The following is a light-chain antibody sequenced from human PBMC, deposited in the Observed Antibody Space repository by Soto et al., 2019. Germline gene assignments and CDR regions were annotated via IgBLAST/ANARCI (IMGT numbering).Light chain of an antibody. J-gene: IGLJ2*01. CDR2: DVS. Sequence: QSALTQPASVSASPVQSITISCTGTSSDIGAYNSVSWYQQHPGKAPQLMIYDVSYRPSGISSRFSGSKSGNTASLTISGLQADDDADYYCASYTSARIRVFGGGTKLTVL. CDR3: ASYTSARIRV. CDR1: SSDIGAYNS. V-gene: IGLV2-14*03.